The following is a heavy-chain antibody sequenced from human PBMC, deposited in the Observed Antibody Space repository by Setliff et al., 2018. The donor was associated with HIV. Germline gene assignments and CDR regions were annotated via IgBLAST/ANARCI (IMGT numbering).Heavy chain of an antibody. Sequence: PGGSLRLSCAVSGITFKTYSMSWVRQAPGKGLEWVSSISGVGDDTSYGDSVKGRFKISRDNSKNTLYLQMNRLKPEDTAVYYCARGFHDSSGYYRTFYFDYWGQGTLVTVSS. CDR1: GITFKTYS. CDR3: ARGFHDSSGYYRTFYFDY. J-gene: IGHJ4*02. D-gene: IGHD3-22*01. CDR2: ISGVGDDT. V-gene: IGHV3-23*01.